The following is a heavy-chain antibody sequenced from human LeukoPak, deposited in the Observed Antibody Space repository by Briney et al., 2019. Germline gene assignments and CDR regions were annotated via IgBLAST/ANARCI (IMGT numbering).Heavy chain of an antibody. Sequence: PSETLSLTCTVSGDSISSYYWSWIRQPPGKGLEWVAYIYYTGNTNYNPSLKSRVTISLDTPKNQISLKLSSVTAADTAVYYCARGLVFSGYDFQKLPDSWGQGTLVTVSS. D-gene: IGHD5-12*01. CDR2: IYYTGNT. CDR3: ARGLVFSGYDFQKLPDS. J-gene: IGHJ4*02. V-gene: IGHV4-59*01. CDR1: GDSISSYY.